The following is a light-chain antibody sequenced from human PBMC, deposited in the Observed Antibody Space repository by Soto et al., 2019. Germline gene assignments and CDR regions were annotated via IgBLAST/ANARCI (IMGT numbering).Light chain of an antibody. Sequence: QSVLTQPPSVSGAPGQRVTISCTGSSSNIGAGYDVHWYQQLPGTAPKVLIYGKSNRPSGVPDRFSGSKSGTSASLAITGLQAEDEADYYCQSYDSSLSGGVFGGGTKLTVL. CDR3: QSYDSSLSGGV. CDR1: SSNIGAGYD. J-gene: IGLJ3*02. CDR2: GKS. V-gene: IGLV1-40*01.